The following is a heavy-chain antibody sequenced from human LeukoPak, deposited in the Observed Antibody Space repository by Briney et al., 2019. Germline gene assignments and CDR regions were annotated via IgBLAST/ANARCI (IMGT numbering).Heavy chain of an antibody. D-gene: IGHD3-10*01. J-gene: IGHJ4*02. CDR3: DRAAGPSSPFDH. CDR1: GGSISSGDYS. V-gene: IGHV4-30-2*01. CDR2: IYNSGST. Sequence: SETLSLTCVVAGGSISSGDYSWSWIRQPPGKGLEWIGHIYNSGSTHYNPSLNSRVTISVDRSKNQFSLKLSSVTAADTDVYYCDRAAGPSSPFDHWGQGTLVTVSS.